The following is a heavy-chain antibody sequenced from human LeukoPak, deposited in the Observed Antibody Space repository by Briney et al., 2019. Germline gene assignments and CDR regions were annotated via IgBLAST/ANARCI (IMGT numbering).Heavy chain of an antibody. V-gene: IGHV1-2*02. Sequence: GASVKVSCKASGYTFTGNYIHWVRQAPGQGLEWMGWINPKNGATFDTQRFQGRVTMTSDTSISTAYMELSRLTSDDTAVFYCARGPEEYWGQGTLVTVSS. J-gene: IGHJ4*02. CDR3: ARGPEEY. CDR2: INPKNGAT. CDR1: GYTFTGNY.